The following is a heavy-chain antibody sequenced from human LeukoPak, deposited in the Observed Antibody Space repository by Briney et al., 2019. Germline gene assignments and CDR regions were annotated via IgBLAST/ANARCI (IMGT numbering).Heavy chain of an antibody. Sequence: SDTLSLTCTVSGGSVSSRSYYWGWIRQSPGKGLEWIGSVYYSGSTYYNPSLKSRVTISVDTSKSQFSLRLSSVTAADTAVYYCARSPATVVPPGNAFDIWGQGTMVTASS. CDR3: ARSPATVVPPGNAFDI. J-gene: IGHJ3*02. CDR1: GGSVSSRSYY. CDR2: VYYSGST. V-gene: IGHV4-39*01. D-gene: IGHD4-23*01.